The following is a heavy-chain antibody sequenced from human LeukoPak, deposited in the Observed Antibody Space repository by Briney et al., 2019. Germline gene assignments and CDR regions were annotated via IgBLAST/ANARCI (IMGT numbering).Heavy chain of an antibody. V-gene: IGHV3-20*04. CDR2: INWNGGST. CDR1: GFAFDDYG. D-gene: IGHD6-19*01. J-gene: IGHJ4*02. CDR3: VRDPIAVAGYYYFDY. Sequence: GGSLRLSCAASGFAFDDYGMSWVRQAPGKGLEWVSGINWNGGSTGYADSVKGRFTISRDNAKNSLYLQMNSLRAEDTALYYCVRDPIAVAGYYYFDYWGQGTLVTVSA.